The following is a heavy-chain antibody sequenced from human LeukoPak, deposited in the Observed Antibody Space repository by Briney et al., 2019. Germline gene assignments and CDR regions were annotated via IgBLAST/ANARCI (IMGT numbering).Heavy chain of an antibody. Sequence: SQTLSLTCTVSGGSISSGSYYWSWIRQPPGKGLEWIGYIYYSGSTNYNPSLKSRVTISVDTSKNQFSLKLSSVTAADTAVYYCARGIGSGWPQNYYYYMDVWGKGTTVTISS. D-gene: IGHD6-19*01. CDR3: ARGIGSGWPQNYYYYMDV. J-gene: IGHJ6*03. CDR1: GGSISSGSYY. V-gene: IGHV4-61*01. CDR2: IYYSGST.